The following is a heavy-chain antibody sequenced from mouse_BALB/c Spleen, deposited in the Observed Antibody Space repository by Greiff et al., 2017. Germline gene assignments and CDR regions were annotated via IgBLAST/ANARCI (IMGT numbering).Heavy chain of an antibody. V-gene: IGHV5-17*02. D-gene: IGHD3-1*01. CDR3: ARTHSGSRGGGYDMDY. CDR1: GFTFSSFG. Sequence: EVKLVESGGCLVQPGGSRKLSCAASGFTFSSFGMHWVRQAPEKGLEWVAYISSGSSTIYYADTVKGRFTISRDNPKNTLFLQMTSLRSEDTAMYYCARTHSGSRGGGYDMDYWGQGTTVTVSS. CDR2: ISSGSSTI. J-gene: IGHJ4*01.